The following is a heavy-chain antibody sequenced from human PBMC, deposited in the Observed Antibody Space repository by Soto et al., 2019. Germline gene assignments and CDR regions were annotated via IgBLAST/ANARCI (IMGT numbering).Heavy chain of an antibody. CDR3: ARHCTNGVFYVGTIPYYYYGMDV. CDR1: GGTFSSYA. J-gene: IGHJ6*02. CDR2: IIPIFGTA. Sequence: QVQLVQSGAEVQKPGSSVKVSCKASGGTFSSYAISWVRQAPGQGLEWMGGIIPIFGTANYAQKFQGRVTITADESTSTAYMELSSLRSEDTAVYYCARHCTNGVFYVGTIPYYYYGMDVWGQGTTVTVSS. D-gene: IGHD2-8*01. V-gene: IGHV1-69*01.